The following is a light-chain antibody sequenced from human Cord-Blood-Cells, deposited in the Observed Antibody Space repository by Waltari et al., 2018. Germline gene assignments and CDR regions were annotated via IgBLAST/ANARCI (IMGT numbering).Light chain of an antibody. CDR3: QTWGTGIGV. V-gene: IGLV4-69*01. CDR1: SGPSSYA. CDR2: LNGDDGK. J-gene: IGLJ3*02. Sequence: LVLTQSHSASASLGASVKPTCTLSSGPSSYAIAWHRQQPEQGPRYLMKLNGDDGKRKGDGIPVRFSGSSAGAGRYPTISGRQSEYDADYYCQTWGTGIGVFCGGTKMTVL.